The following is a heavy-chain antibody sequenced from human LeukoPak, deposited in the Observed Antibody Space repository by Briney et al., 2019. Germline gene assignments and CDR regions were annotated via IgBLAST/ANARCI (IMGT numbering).Heavy chain of an antibody. CDR2: ISNSGGST. Sequence: GGSLRLSCAASGFTFSSHAMSWVRQAPGKGLEWVSVISNSGGSTYYADSVKGRFTISRDNSKKTLYLQMNSLRADDTAVYYCAKDLYDSSGQTFDYWGQGTLVTVSS. CDR3: AKDLYDSSGQTFDY. D-gene: IGHD3-22*01. V-gene: IGHV3-23*01. CDR1: GFTFSSHA. J-gene: IGHJ4*02.